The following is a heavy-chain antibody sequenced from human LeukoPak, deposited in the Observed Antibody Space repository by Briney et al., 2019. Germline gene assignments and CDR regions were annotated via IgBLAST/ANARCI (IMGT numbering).Heavy chain of an antibody. D-gene: IGHD4-17*01. J-gene: IGHJ4*02. CDR1: GYTFTGYY. CDR3: ARDPSTVTTRHLDY. V-gene: IGHV1-2*02. CDR2: INPDSGDT. Sequence: ASVKVSCKASGYTFTGYYMHWVRQAPGQGLEWMGWINPDSGDTNYAQTFQGRVTVTRDTSIRTVYLELSRLRSDDTAVYYCARDPSTVTTRHLDYWGQGTLVIVSS.